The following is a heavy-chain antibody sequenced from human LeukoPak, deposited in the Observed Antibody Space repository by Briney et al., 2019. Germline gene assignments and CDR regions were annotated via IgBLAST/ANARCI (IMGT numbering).Heavy chain of an antibody. D-gene: IGHD5-24*01. CDR1: GFTVSSNY. CDR3: AGSEIATIHLDY. V-gene: IGHV3-53*01. CDR2: IYSGGST. J-gene: IGHJ4*02. Sequence: GGSLRLSCAASGFTVSSNYMSWVRQAPARGLEGVAVIYSGGSTYYADSVKGRFTISRDNSKNTLYLHVNSLRDEDAAVYYCAGSEIATIHLDYWGQGTLVTVSS.